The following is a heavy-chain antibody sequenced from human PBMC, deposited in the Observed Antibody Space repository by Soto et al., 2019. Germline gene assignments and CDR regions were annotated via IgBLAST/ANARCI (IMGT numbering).Heavy chain of an antibody. Sequence: SETLSLTCTVSGGSISSYYWSWIRQPPGKGLEWIGYIYYSGSTNYNPSLKSRVTISVDTSKNQFSMELSSLRSEDTAVYYCGRGDWNYYHAMDVWGQGTTVTVSS. CDR2: IYYSGST. J-gene: IGHJ6*02. CDR3: GRGDWNYYHAMDV. CDR1: GGSISSYY. V-gene: IGHV4-59*12. D-gene: IGHD2-21*01.